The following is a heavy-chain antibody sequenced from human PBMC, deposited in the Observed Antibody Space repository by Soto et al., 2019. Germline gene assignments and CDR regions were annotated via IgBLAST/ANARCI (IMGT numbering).Heavy chain of an antibody. V-gene: IGHV4-31*03. CDR2: IYYSGST. J-gene: IGHJ4*02. CDR3: AIRVGPDSSGEHTPFDY. D-gene: IGHD3-22*01. CDR1: GGSISSGGYY. Sequence: SETLSLTCTVSGGSISSGGYYWSWIRQHPGKGLEWIGYIYYSGSTYYNPSLKSRVTISVDTSKNQFSLKLSSVTAVDTAVYYCAIRVGPDSSGEHTPFDYWGQGTLVTVSS.